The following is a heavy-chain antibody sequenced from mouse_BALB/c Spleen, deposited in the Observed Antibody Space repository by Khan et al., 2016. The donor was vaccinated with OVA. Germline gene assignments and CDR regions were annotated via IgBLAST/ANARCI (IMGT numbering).Heavy chain of an antibody. CDR1: GYTFTSYT. D-gene: IGHD2-14*01. CDR2: INPNTGYT. CDR3: VRDWADYRDDGWFAY. J-gene: IGHJ3*01. V-gene: IGHV1-4*01. Sequence: QVQLQQSGAELARPGASVKMSCKTSGYTFTSYTIHWIKLRPGQGLEWIGYINPNTGYTHYNQKFKDKATLTADKSSTTVYIQLGSLTGDDSANYNCVRDWADYRDDGWFAYWGQGTLVTVSA.